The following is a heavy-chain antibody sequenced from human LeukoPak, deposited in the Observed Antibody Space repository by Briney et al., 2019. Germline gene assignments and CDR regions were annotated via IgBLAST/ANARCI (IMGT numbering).Heavy chain of an antibody. CDR3: ARGGLWGGDY. V-gene: IGHV3-11*04. J-gene: IGHJ4*02. CDR2: ITDSASKT. D-gene: IGHD3-16*01. CDR1: GFTFSDYY. Sequence: GGSLRLSCVASGFTFSDYYMGWIRQAPGKGLEWVSYITDSASKTYYADSVKGRFTISRDNAKNSLYLQMNSLRAEDTAVYYCARGGLWGGDYWGQGTLVTVSS.